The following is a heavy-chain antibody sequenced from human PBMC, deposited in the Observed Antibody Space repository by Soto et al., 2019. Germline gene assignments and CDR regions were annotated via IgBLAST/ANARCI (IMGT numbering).Heavy chain of an antibody. CDR2: IRSKANSYAT. D-gene: IGHD6-13*01. J-gene: IGHJ6*02. Sequence: EVQLVESGGGLVQPGGSLKLSCAAAGLSFNDSALHWVRQVSGKGLEWVGRIRSKANSYATIYAASVQGRFTMSRDDSKNTAYLQMNSLKIEDTAVYYCSRKLDGAADRPSHFYGMDVWGHGTTVTVSS. CDR3: SRKLDGAADRPSHFYGMDV. CDR1: GLSFNDSA. V-gene: IGHV3-73*02.